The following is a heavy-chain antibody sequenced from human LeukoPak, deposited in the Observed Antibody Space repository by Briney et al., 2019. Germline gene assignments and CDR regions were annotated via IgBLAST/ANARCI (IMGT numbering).Heavy chain of an antibody. CDR2: INPNSGGT. Sequence: ASVKVSCKASGYTFTVYYMHWVRQAPGQGLEWMGWINPNSGGTNYAQKFQGRVTMTRDTSISTAYMELSRLRSDDTAVYYCARVQLRYFDWSTWNGQYYFDYWGQGTLVTVSS. J-gene: IGHJ4*02. V-gene: IGHV1-2*02. CDR3: ARVQLRYFDWSTWNGQYYFDY. D-gene: IGHD3-9*01. CDR1: GYTFTVYY.